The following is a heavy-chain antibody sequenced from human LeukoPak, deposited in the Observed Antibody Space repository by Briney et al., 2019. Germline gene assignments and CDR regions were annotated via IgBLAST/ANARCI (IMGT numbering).Heavy chain of an antibody. CDR1: GYTFTSYG. CDR3: ARSPIVVVPAAGYSSGWHFDY. J-gene: IGHJ4*02. CDR2: ISAYNGNT. Sequence: ASVNVSCKASGYTFTSYGISWVRQAPGQGREWMGWISAYNGNTNYAQKLQGRVTMTTDTSTSTAYMELRSLRSDDTAVYYCARSPIVVVPAAGYSSGWHFDYWGQGTLVTVSS. V-gene: IGHV1-18*01. D-gene: IGHD2-2*01.